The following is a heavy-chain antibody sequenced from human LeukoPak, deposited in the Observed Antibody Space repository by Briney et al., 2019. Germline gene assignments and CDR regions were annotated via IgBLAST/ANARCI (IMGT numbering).Heavy chain of an antibody. Sequence: QAGGSLRLSCTGSRFTFGDHAMGWVRPAPGKGREWVGFTRSKAYRGTTEFAGSVKGRFTISRDESASIAYLQMNRLRTEDTAVYYCARGPIQLWIHDAMDVWGQGTTVTVSS. CDR1: RFTFGDHA. CDR3: ARGPIQLWIHDAMDV. J-gene: IGHJ6*02. CDR2: TRSKAYRGTT. D-gene: IGHD5-18*01. V-gene: IGHV3-49*04.